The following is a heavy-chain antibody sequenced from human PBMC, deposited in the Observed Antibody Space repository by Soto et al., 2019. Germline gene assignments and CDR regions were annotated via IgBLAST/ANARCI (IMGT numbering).Heavy chain of an antibody. CDR3: ARGEYSSSSVVAALYGMDV. Sequence: PSETLSLTCTVSGGSISSGGYYWSWIRQHPGKGLEWIGYIYYSGSTYYNPSLKSRVTISVDTSKNQFSLKLSSVTAADTAVYYCARGEYSSSSVVAALYGMDVWGQGTTVTSP. V-gene: IGHV4-31*03. CDR1: GGSISSGGYY. J-gene: IGHJ6*02. D-gene: IGHD6-6*01. CDR2: IYYSGST.